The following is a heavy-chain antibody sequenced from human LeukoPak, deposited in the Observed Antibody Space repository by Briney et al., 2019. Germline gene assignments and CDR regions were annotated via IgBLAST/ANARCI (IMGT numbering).Heavy chain of an antibody. CDR3: ASNMVRGVTVDY. Sequence: SETLSLTCTVSGGSISSGGYYWSWIRQHPGKGLEWIGYIYYSGSTYYNPSLKSRVTISVDTSKNQFSLKLSSVTAADTAVYYCASNMVRGVTVDYWGQGTLVTVSS. CDR2: IYYSGST. J-gene: IGHJ4*02. D-gene: IGHD3-10*01. CDR1: GGSISSGGYY. V-gene: IGHV4-30-4*08.